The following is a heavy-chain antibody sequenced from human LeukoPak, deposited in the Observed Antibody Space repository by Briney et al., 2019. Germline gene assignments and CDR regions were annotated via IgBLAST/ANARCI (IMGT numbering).Heavy chain of an antibody. CDR3: ARGRGGRDGYNAYYYYYMDV. V-gene: IGHV6-1*01. D-gene: IGHD5-24*01. CDR1: GDSVSSNSAA. J-gene: IGHJ6*03. CDR2: TYYRSKWFN. Sequence: SQTLSLTCAISGDSVSSNSAAWNWIRQSPSRGLEWLGRTYYRSKWFNDYAVSVKSRVTINSDTSKNQFSLHLNSVTPEDTAVYYCARGRGGRDGYNAYYYYYMDVWGKGTTVTVSS.